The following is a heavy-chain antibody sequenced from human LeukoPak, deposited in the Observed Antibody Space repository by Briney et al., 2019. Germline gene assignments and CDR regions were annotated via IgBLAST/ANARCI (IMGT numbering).Heavy chain of an antibody. CDR1: GFTFSSYA. CDR2: ISGSSGST. Sequence: GGSLRLSCAASGFTFSSYAMSWVRQAPGKGLEWVSAISGSSGSTYYADSVKGRLTISRDNSKNTLYLQMNSLRAEDTAVYYCAARPNSAWYYFDYWGQGTLVTVSS. CDR3: AARPNSAWYYFDY. D-gene: IGHD6-19*01. J-gene: IGHJ4*02. V-gene: IGHV3-23*01.